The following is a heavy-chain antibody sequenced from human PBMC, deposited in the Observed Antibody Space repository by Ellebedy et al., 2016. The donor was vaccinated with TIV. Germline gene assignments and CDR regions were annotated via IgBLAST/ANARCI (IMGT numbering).Heavy chain of an antibody. J-gene: IGHJ5*02. Sequence: AASVKVSCKASGYSFNIYALHWVRLAPGQSLEWMGWINAGNGNTKYSQKFQGRVTITRDTSANTAYMELSSLRSEDTAVYYCATEKYSYGFGPNWFDPWGQGTLVTVSS. CDR3: ATEKYSYGFGPNWFDP. D-gene: IGHD5-18*01. CDR1: GYSFNIYA. CDR2: INAGNGNT. V-gene: IGHV1-3*01.